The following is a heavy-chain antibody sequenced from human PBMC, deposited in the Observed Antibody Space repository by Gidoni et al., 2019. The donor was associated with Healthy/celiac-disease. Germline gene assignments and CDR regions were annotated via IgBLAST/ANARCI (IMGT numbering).Heavy chain of an antibody. CDR3: ARLEVVITIDY. D-gene: IGHD3-22*01. CDR2: IYYSGST. CDR1: GGSISSSSYY. V-gene: IGHV4-39*01. J-gene: IGHJ4*02. Sequence: QLQLQESGPGLVKPSETLSLTCTVSGGSISSSSYYWGWLRQPPGKGLEWIGSIYYSGSTYYNPSLKSRVTISVDTSKNQFSLKLSSVTAADTAVYYCARLEVVITIDYWGQGTLVTVSS.